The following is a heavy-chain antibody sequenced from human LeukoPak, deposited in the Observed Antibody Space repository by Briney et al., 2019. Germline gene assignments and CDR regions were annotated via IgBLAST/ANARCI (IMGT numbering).Heavy chain of an antibody. Sequence: GGSLRLSCAASGFTFSSYAMSWVRQAPGKGLEWVSAISGSGGSTYYADSVKGRFTISRDNSKNTLYLQMNSLRAEDTAVYYCASGGIAAAGPVNWFDPWGQGTLVTVSS. CDR1: GFTFSSYA. CDR3: ASGGIAAAGPVNWFDP. V-gene: IGHV3-23*01. CDR2: ISGSGGST. J-gene: IGHJ5*02. D-gene: IGHD6-13*01.